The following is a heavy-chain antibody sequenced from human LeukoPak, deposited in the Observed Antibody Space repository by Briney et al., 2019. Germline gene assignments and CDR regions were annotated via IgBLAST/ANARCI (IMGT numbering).Heavy chain of an antibody. D-gene: IGHD2-15*01. J-gene: IGHJ4*02. Sequence: HPGRSLRLSCAASGFTFSSYGMHWVRQAPGKGLEWVAVIWYDGSNKYYADSVKGRFTISRDNSKNTLYLQMNSLRAEDTAVYYCAKGWVGFDYWGQGTLGTVSS. CDR3: AKGWVGFDY. V-gene: IGHV3-33*06. CDR2: IWYDGSNK. CDR1: GFTFSSYG.